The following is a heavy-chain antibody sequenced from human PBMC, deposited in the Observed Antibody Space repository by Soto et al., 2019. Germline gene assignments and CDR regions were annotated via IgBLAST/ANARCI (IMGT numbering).Heavy chain of an antibody. D-gene: IGHD4-17*01. V-gene: IGHV3-15*01. CDR3: TTERGGYGDRYYYYYYMDV. CDR1: GLTLSNAW. CDR2: IKSKTDGGTT. Sequence: GGSLRLSCAASGLTLSNAWMSWVRQATGKGLEWVGRIKSKTDGGTTDYAAPVKGRFTISRDDSKNTLYLQMNSLKTEDTAVYYCTTERGGYGDRYYYYYYMDVWGKGTTVTVSS. J-gene: IGHJ6*03.